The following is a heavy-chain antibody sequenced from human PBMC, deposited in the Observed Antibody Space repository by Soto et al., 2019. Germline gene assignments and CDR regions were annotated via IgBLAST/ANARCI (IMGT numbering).Heavy chain of an antibody. CDR2: INAGNGNT. J-gene: IGHJ3*02. D-gene: IGHD3-16*02. Sequence: QVQLVQSGAEEKKPGASVKVSCKASGYTFTSYAMHWVRQAPGQRLEWMGWINAGNGNTKYSQKFQGRVTITRDTSASTAYMELSSLRSEDTAVYYCARGSIMITFGGVISRGAFDIWGQGTMVTVSS. CDR1: GYTFTSYA. CDR3: ARGSIMITFGGVISRGAFDI. V-gene: IGHV1-3*05.